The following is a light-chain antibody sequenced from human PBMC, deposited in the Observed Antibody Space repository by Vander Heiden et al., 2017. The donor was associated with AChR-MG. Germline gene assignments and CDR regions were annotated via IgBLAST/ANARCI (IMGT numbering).Light chain of an antibody. CDR1: SSDVVSYNY. CDR3: SSYTSSSTWV. Sequence: QSALTQPASVSGSPGQSITISCTGTSSDVVSYNYVSWYQQHPGKVPKLMIYGVNKRPSGVSNRFSGSKSGNTASLTISGLQADDEADYYCSSYTSSSTWVFGGGTKLTVL. V-gene: IGLV2-14*03. CDR2: GVN. J-gene: IGLJ3*02.